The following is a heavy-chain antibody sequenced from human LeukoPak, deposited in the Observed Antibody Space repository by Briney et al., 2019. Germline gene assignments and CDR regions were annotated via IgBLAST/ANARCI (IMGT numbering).Heavy chain of an antibody. D-gene: IGHD2-8*01. J-gene: IGHJ6*02. Sequence: ASVKVSCKASGGTFSSYAISWVRQAPGQGLEWMGGIIPIFGTANYAQKFQGRVTITADESTSTAYMELSSLRSEDTAVYYCARDLMKDKYYYYGMDVWGQGTTVTVSS. CDR1: GGTFSSYA. CDR2: IIPIFGTA. CDR3: ARDLMKDKYYYYGMDV. V-gene: IGHV1-69*13.